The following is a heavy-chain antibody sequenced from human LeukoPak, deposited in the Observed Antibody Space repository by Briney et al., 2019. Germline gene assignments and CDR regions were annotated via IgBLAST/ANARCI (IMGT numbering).Heavy chain of an antibody. Sequence: GESLKISCKGSGYTFPNYWIAWVRRMPGKGLEWMGVIWPGDSDTRYSPSFQGQVTISADKSISTVYLQWSSLKASDTAMYYCARTNYYETSGWASGLSPFDMWGRGTMVSVSS. V-gene: IGHV5-51*01. D-gene: IGHD3-22*01. CDR1: GYTFPNYW. J-gene: IGHJ3*02. CDR2: IWPGDSDT. CDR3: ARTNYYETSGWASGLSPFDM.